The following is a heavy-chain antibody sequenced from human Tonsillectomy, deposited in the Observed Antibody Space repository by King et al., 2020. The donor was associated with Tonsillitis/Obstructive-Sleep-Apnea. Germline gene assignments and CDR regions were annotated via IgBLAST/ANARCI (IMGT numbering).Heavy chain of an antibody. V-gene: IGHV4-4*02. Sequence: VQLQESGPGLVKPSGTLSLTCGVSGGSISSTNWWIWVRQPPGKGLEWIGEIFHSGSTSYNPSLKSRVTISLDKSKKQFSLKLRSVTAAYTALYYCARGGFYGSGSPALYFAYWGQGTLVTVSS. D-gene: IGHD3-10*01. CDR3: ARGGFYGSGSPALYFAY. J-gene: IGHJ4*02. CDR1: GGSISSTNW. CDR2: IFHSGST.